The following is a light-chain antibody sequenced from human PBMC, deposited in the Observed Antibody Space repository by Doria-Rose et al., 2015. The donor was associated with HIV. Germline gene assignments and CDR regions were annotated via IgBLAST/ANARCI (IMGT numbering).Light chain of an antibody. J-gene: IGKJ4*02. CDR1: QCISSW. CDR2: SAS. V-gene: IGKV1-12*02. Sequence: TQSPSSVSASVGARVSTTCRASQCISSWLAWYQQKPGKAPTLLIYSASSLQSEAPTRCSGSASGEDFTLTISNLQPEDFATYYCQQANSFPWKFGRGTKVEIK. CDR3: QQANSFPWK.